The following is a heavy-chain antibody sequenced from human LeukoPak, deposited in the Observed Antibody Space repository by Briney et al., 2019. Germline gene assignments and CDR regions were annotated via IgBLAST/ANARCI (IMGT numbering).Heavy chain of an antibody. Sequence: SGTLSLTCTVSGGSISEYYWSWIRPPPGKGREWIGHIYYSGSSYHSVRTNYNPSLKSRVTISVEASENQFSLKLSSVTAADTAVHYCARDRVHFDFWGQGTLLTVSS. J-gene: IGHJ4*02. CDR2: IYYSGSSYHSVRT. CDR3: ARDRVHFDF. V-gene: IGHV4-59*01. CDR1: GGSISEYY.